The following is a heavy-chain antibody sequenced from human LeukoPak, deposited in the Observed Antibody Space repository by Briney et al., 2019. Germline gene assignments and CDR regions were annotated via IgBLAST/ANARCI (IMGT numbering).Heavy chain of an antibody. CDR1: GGTFSSYA. J-gene: IGHJ3*02. CDR2: IIPIFGTA. Sequence: ASVKVSCKASGGTFSSYAISWVRQAPGQGLEWMGGIIPIFGTANYAQKSQGRVTITADESTSTAYMELSSLRSEDTAVYYCARGSSRGYAFDIWGQGTMVTVSS. D-gene: IGHD6-13*01. CDR3: ARGSSRGYAFDI. V-gene: IGHV1-69*13.